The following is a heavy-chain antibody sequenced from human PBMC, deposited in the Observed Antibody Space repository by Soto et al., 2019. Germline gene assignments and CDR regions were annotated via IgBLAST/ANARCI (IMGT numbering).Heavy chain of an antibody. CDR1: GGFVSSGSYY. D-gene: IGHD1-1*01. CDR2: MSHSGGT. V-gene: IGHV4-34*01. Sequence: QVQLQQWGAGLLKPSETLSLTCAVYGGFVSSGSYYWSWIRQPPGKGLEWIGEMSHSGGTHFNPYLKRRFTISVDTSNNQFTLTISSATAADTALYYCAGAERGTATTVVDAFDFWGPGTMVTVSS. J-gene: IGHJ3*01. CDR3: AGAERGTATTVVDAFDF.